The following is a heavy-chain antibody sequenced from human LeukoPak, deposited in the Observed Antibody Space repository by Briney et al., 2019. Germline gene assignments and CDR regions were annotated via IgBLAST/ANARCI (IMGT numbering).Heavy chain of an antibody. CDR1: GGSFSSGSYY. Sequence: SETLSLTCTVSGGSFSSGSYYWGWIRQPPGKGLEWIGSIYYSGSTYYNPSLKSRVTISVDTSKNQFSLKLSSVTAADTAVYYCARDPTYYYDSSGSNHREYFDYWGQGTLVTVSS. D-gene: IGHD3-22*01. J-gene: IGHJ4*02. CDR2: IYYSGST. CDR3: ARDPTYYYDSSGSNHREYFDY. V-gene: IGHV4-39*07.